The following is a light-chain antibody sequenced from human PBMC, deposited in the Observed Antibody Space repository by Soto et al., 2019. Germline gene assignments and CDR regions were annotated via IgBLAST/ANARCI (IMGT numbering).Light chain of an antibody. Sequence: DIQMTQSPSSLSASVGDRVSITCRASQGISSWVAWYQLKPGKGPKSLIFAASSLQSGVSSRFSASGSGTDFTLTINSLQPEDSATYYCQQYHTYPLSFGGGTKVEIK. V-gene: IGKV1D-16*01. CDR2: AAS. CDR3: QQYHTYPLS. J-gene: IGKJ4*01. CDR1: QGISSW.